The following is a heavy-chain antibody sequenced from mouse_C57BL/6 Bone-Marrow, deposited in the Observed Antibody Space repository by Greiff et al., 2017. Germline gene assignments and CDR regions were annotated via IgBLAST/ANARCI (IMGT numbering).Heavy chain of an antibody. CDR1: GYTFTSYW. V-gene: IGHV1-69*01. D-gene: IGHD2-1*01. CDR3: ARLPYGKGYYAMDY. J-gene: IGHJ4*01. CDR2: IDPSDSYT. Sequence: VQLQQPGAELVMPGASVKLSCKASGYTFTSYWMHWVKQRPGQGLEWIGEIDPSDSYTNYNQKFKGKSTLTVDKSSSTAYMQLSSLTSEDSAVYYCARLPYGKGYYAMDYWCQGPSVTVSS.